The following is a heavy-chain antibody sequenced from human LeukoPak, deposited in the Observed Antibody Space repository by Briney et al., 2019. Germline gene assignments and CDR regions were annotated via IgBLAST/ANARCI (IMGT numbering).Heavy chain of an antibody. Sequence: SETLSLTCTVSGGSISSYYWSWIRQPAGKGLEWIGRIYTSGSTNYNPPLKSRVTISVDTSKNQFSLKLSSVTAADTAVYYCARDLGITGTADAFDIWGQGTMVTVSS. D-gene: IGHD1-7*01. J-gene: IGHJ3*02. CDR3: ARDLGITGTADAFDI. V-gene: IGHV4-4*07. CDR1: GGSISSYY. CDR2: IYTSGST.